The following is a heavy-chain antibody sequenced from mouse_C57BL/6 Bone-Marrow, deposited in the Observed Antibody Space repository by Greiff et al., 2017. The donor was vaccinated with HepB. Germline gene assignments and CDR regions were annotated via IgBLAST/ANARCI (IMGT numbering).Heavy chain of an antibody. J-gene: IGHJ1*03. CDR3: ARRVATNFDV. CDR2: IRNKANGYTT. V-gene: IGHV7-3*01. Sequence: EVKLVESGGGLVQPGGSLSLSCAASGFTFTDYYMSWVRQPPGKALEWLGFIRNKANGYTTEYSASVKGRFTISRDNSQSILYLQMNALRAEDSATYYCARRVATNFDVWGTGTTVTVSS. D-gene: IGHD1-1*02. CDR1: GFTFTDYY.